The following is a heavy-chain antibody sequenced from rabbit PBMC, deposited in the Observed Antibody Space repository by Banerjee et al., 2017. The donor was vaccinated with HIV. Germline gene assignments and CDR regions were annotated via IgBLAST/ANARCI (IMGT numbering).Heavy chain of an antibody. Sequence: QSLEESGGDLVKPGASLTLTCTASGFSFSSSDYMCWVRQAPGKGPEWVACIYAGSSGRTYYAGWAKGRFTISKSSSTTVTLQLPGVTAADTATYFCARKDYTYGDGGSAYALKLWGQGTLVTVS. V-gene: IGHV1S40*01. D-gene: IGHD6-1*01. CDR1: GFSFSSSDY. CDR2: IYAGSSGRT. J-gene: IGHJ6*01. CDR3: ARKDYTYGDGGSAYALKL.